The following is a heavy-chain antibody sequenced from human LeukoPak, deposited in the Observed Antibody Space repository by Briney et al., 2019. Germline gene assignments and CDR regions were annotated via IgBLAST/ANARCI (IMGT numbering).Heavy chain of an antibody. J-gene: IGHJ4*02. D-gene: IGHD3-10*01. Sequence: GGSLRLSCAASGFSFSAYWMSWVRQAPGKGLEWVANIKQDGSEKNYVDSVKGRFTISRDNAKNSLYLQMNSLRDEDTALYYCVRGGQGFGYWGQGTLVTVSS. CDR2: IKQDGSEK. CDR1: GFSFSAYW. CDR3: VRGGQGFGY. V-gene: IGHV3-7*01.